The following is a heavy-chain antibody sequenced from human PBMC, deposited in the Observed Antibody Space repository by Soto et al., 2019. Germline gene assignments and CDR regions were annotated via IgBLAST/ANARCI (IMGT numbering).Heavy chain of an antibody. D-gene: IGHD1-26*01. Sequence: GPLRITCEAPVFPLRAHSVHWVRQAPGRGLEWLASLPADGRNTYYGDSVRGRLNISRDTSKNTVYLEMDSLRFDDTSVYYCARGSKGALDYWGLGTLVTVSS. V-gene: IGHV3-30*04. CDR3: ARGSKGALDY. CDR1: VFPLRAHS. J-gene: IGHJ4*02. CDR2: LPADGRNT.